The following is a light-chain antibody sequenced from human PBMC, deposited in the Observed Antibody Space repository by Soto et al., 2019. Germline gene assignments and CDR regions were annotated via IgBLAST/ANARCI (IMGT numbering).Light chain of an antibody. CDR2: GAS. J-gene: IGKJ4*01. Sequence: EIVMKQSPATLSVTPGERATLSCRASQRVRSSFLAWYQQKPGQAPSLLIYGASTRATGIPARFSGSGSGTEFTLTINSLQSEDFAVYYCQQYSNWPLTFGGGTKVDIK. CDR1: QRVRSSF. V-gene: IGKV3-15*01. CDR3: QQYSNWPLT.